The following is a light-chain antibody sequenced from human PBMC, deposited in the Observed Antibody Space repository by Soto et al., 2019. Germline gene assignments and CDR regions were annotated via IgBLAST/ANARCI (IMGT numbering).Light chain of an antibody. CDR2: DAS. V-gene: IGKV3-11*01. Sequence: EILLTQSPAALSLSPGERATLSCTASQSVTSYLAWYQQRPGQAPRLLIYDASRRATGIPARFSGSGSGADFTLTISTLEPEDFAVYYCQQRSSWPITFGQGTRLEIK. CDR3: QQRSSWPIT. CDR1: QSVTSY. J-gene: IGKJ5*01.